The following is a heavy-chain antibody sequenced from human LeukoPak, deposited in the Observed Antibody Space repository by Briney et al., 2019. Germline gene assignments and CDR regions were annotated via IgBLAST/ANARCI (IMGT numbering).Heavy chain of an antibody. Sequence: ASVKVSCKASGYTFTRYDINWVRQATGQGLEWMGWMNPNSGNTGYAQKFQGRVTMTRNTSISTAYMELSSLRSEDTAVYYCARGRCSGGSCYYYGMDVWGQGTTVTVSS. V-gene: IGHV1-8*01. CDR1: GYTFTRYD. CDR2: MNPNSGNT. J-gene: IGHJ6*02. CDR3: ARGRCSGGSCYYYGMDV. D-gene: IGHD2-15*01.